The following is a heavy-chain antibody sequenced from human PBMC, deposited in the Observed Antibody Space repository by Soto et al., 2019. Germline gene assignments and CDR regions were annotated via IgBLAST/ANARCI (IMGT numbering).Heavy chain of an antibody. D-gene: IGHD3-10*01. Sequence: QVHLVESGGGVVQPGRSLRLSCAASGFTFSTYAMHWVRQAPGKGLEWVAAISDDGTNKYYADSVKGRFTISRDNSKDTLNLQMNSLGAEDTAVYFCPREGHGDWFDPWGQGTLVTVSS. CDR2: ISDDGTNK. J-gene: IGHJ5*02. V-gene: IGHV3-30-3*01. CDR1: GFTFSTYA. CDR3: PREGHGDWFDP.